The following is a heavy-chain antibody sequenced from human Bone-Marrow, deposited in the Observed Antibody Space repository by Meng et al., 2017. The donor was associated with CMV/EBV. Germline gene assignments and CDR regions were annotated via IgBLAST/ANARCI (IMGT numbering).Heavy chain of an antibody. J-gene: IGHJ6*02. Sequence: GESLKISCELSRLTVSNNYMSWVRQAPGEGLEWVSVIYSGGDTHYADSVRGRFTISRDNSKNTLYLQMNSLRAEDTAVYYCAREYFDWLLYAAYYYYGMDVWGQGTTVTVSS. CDR3: AREYFDWLLYAAYYYYGMDV. CDR1: RLTVSNNY. D-gene: IGHD3-9*01. V-gene: IGHV3-66*02. CDR2: IYSGGDT.